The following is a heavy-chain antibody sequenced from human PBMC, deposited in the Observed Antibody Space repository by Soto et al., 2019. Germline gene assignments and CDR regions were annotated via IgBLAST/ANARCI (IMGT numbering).Heavy chain of an antibody. CDR1: GFTVSISY. CDR2: IYRDGST. CDR3: ARGKGIGWYESSDY. D-gene: IGHD6-19*01. V-gene: IGHV3-53*01. Sequence: EVPLVESGGGLIQPGESLRLSCAASGFTVSISYMSWVRQAPGKGLEWVSTIYRDGSTYYADSVEGRFTISRDNSKNTLYLQMNSLRAEDTATYYCARGKGIGWYESSDYWGQGTLVTVSS. J-gene: IGHJ4*02.